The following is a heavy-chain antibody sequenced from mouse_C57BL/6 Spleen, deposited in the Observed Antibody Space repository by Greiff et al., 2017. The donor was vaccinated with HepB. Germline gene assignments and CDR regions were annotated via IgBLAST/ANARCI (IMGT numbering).Heavy chain of an antibody. CDR1: GFTFSDYG. CDR2: ISSGSSTI. CDR3: ARIGATVPYAMDY. Sequence: EVQLVESGGGLVKPGGSLKLSCAASGFTFSDYGMHWVRQAPEKGLEWVAYISSGSSTIYYADTVKGRFTISRDNAKNTLFLQMTSLRSEDTAMYYCARIGATVPYAMDYWGQRTSVTVSS. V-gene: IGHV5-17*01. D-gene: IGHD4-1*02. J-gene: IGHJ4*01.